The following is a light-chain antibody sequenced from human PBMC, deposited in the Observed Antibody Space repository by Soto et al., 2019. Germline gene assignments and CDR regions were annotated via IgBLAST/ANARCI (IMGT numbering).Light chain of an antibody. J-gene: IGKJ4*01. CDR3: QQYYSNPHT. CDR1: QSVLYSSNNKKY. Sequence: DIVMTQSPDSLAVSLCERATINCKSSQSVLYSSNNKKYLAWYQQKPGQPPKLLIYWASTRESGVPERFSGSGSGTDFTLTISSLQAEDVEVYYCQQYYSNPHTFGGGTKVDIK. V-gene: IGKV4-1*01. CDR2: WAS.